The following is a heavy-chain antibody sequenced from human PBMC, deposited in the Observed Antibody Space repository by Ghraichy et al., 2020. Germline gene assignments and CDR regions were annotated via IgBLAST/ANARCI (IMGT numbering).Heavy chain of an antibody. CDR1: GYTFTGYY. CDR2: ISPNSGGT. J-gene: IGHJ6*02. V-gene: IGHV1-2*06. CDR3: ARSSLSSGWYKYYYYGMDV. D-gene: IGHD6-19*01. Sequence: ASVKVSCKASGYTFTGYYMHWVRQPPGQGLEWMGRISPNSGGTNYAQKFQGRVTMTRDTSISTAYMELSRLRSDDTAVYYCARSSLSSGWYKYYYYGMDVWGQGTTVTVSS.